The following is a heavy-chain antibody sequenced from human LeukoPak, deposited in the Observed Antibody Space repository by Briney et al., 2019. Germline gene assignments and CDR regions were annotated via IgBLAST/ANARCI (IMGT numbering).Heavy chain of an antibody. Sequence: ASVKVSCKASGYTFMDYFIHWVRQAPGQGPEWMGYINPQSGETSFAQKLQGRITLARDTSIHTGYMELTSLRSDDTAVYYCARGSSVFVPLGPLFHLWGRGTLVTVSS. V-gene: IGHV1-2*02. CDR3: ARGSSVFVPLGPLFHL. J-gene: IGHJ2*01. CDR2: INPQSGET. D-gene: IGHD6-19*01. CDR1: GYTFMDYF.